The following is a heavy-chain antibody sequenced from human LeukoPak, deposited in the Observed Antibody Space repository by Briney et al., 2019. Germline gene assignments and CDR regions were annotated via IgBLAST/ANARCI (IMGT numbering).Heavy chain of an antibody. Sequence: GGSLRLSCAASGFTFRSYAMTWVRQAPGKGLEWVSGITGRGDRQHYAGSVKGRFTISRDNSKQTLDLQMLNLRAEDTAVYYCAKDHGGPIVAVPAFDYWGQGTLVTVSS. D-gene: IGHD2-2*01. J-gene: IGHJ4*02. CDR1: GFTFRSYA. CDR3: AKDHGGPIVAVPAFDY. CDR2: ITGRGDRQ. V-gene: IGHV3-23*01.